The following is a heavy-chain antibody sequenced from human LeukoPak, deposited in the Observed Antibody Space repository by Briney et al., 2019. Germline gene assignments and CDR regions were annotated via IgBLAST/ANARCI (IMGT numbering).Heavy chain of an antibody. D-gene: IGHD4-11*01. Sequence: GGSLRLSCAASGFTVSSNYMSWVRQAPGKGLEWVSVIYSGGSTYYAASVKGRFTISRDNSKNTLYLQMNSLRAEDTAVYYCARTTADYSDYFFLDYWGQGTLVTVSS. J-gene: IGHJ4*02. V-gene: IGHV3-53*01. CDR1: GFTVSSNY. CDR2: IYSGGST. CDR3: ARTTADYSDYFFLDY.